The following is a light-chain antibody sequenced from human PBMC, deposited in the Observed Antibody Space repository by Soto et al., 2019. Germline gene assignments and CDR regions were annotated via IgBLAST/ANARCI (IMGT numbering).Light chain of an antibody. CDR1: QSISNH. V-gene: IGKV1-39*01. CDR3: QQSFSTPLT. CDR2: AAS. J-gene: IGKJ1*01. Sequence: DIQMTQSSSSLSASVEDRVIITCRASQSISNHLNWYQQKPGKAPKLLLYAASTLQSGVPSRFSGSGSGTHFTLTISTLRREDFATYYCQQSFSTPLTFGQGTKVDIK.